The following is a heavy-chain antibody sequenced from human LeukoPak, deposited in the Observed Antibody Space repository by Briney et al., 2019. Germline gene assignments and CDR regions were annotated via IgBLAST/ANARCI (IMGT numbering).Heavy chain of an antibody. CDR2: ISGSGGTT. Sequence: PGGSLRLSCAASGFTFSSYAMSWVRQAPGKGLEWVSAISGSGGTTYYADSVKGRFTISRDNSKNTLYLQMDSLRAEDTAVYYCAKGGSGWYKYDCSGQGTLVSVSS. D-gene: IGHD6-19*01. CDR1: GFTFSSYA. CDR3: AKGGSGWYKYDC. J-gene: IGHJ4*02. V-gene: IGHV3-23*01.